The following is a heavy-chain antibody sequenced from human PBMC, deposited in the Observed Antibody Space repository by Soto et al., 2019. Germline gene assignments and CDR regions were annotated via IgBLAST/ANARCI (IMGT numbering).Heavy chain of an antibody. D-gene: IGHD5-18*01. V-gene: IGHV4-59*01. CDR1: GGSISSYY. Sequence: SETLSLTCTVPGGSISSYYWSWIRQPPGKGLEWIGYIYYSGSTNYNPSLKSRVTISVDTSKNQFSLKLSSVTAADTAVYYCARGRRHVDTAMVTDYWGQGT. CDR2: IYYSGST. J-gene: IGHJ4*02. CDR3: ARGRRHVDTAMVTDY.